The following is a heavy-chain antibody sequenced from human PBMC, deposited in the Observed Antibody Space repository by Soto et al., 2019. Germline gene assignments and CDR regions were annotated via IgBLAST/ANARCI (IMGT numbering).Heavy chain of an antibody. CDR2: ISAYNGNT. CDR3: ARGLRCDYYDSSGHAFEI. J-gene: IGHJ3*02. D-gene: IGHD3-22*01. Sequence: ASVKVSCKASGYTFTSYGISWVRQAPGQGLEWMGWISAYNGNTNYAQKLQGRVTMTTDTSTSTAYMELRSLRSDDTAVYYCARGLRCDYYDSSGHAFEIWGQGTMVTVSS. V-gene: IGHV1-18*01. CDR1: GYTFTSYG.